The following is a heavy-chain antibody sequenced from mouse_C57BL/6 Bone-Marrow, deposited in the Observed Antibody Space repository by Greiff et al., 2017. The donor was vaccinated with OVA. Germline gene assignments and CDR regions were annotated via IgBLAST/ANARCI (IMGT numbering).Heavy chain of an antibody. D-gene: IGHD4-1*01. CDR3: TRGDWDYFDY. V-gene: IGHV1-84*01. CDR1: GYTFTDYY. CDR2: IYPGSGNT. Sequence: QVQLQQSGPELVKPGASVKISCKASGYTFTDYYINWVKQRPGQGLEWIGWIYPGSGNTKYNEKFKDKATLTVDKSSSTAYMQLSSLTSDDSAVYFCTRGDWDYFDYWGQGTTLTVSS. J-gene: IGHJ2*01.